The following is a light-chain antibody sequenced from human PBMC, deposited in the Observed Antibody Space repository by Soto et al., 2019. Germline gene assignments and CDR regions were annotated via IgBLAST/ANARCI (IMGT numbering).Light chain of an antibody. CDR2: DVS. V-gene: IGLV2-14*01. J-gene: IGLJ1*01. Sequence: QSALTQPASVSGSPGQSITISCTGTSSDVGGYNYVSWYQQHPGKAPKLMIYDVSNRPSGVSNRFSGSKSGNTASLTISGLQAEDEADYYCSSYTSSSTLEFVGTGTKLTVL. CDR3: SSYTSSSTLEF. CDR1: SSDVGGYNY.